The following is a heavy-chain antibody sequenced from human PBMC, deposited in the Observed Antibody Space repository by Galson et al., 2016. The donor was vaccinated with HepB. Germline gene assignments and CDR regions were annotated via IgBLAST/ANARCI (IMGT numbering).Heavy chain of an antibody. V-gene: IGHV1-2*02. CDR3: ARVRPGAAGCKAFDP. CDR2: INPNSGGT. J-gene: IGHJ5*02. D-gene: IGHD6-13*01. CDR1: GYTFSDYY. Sequence: SVKVSCKASGYTFSDYYIHWVRQAPGHGLEWMGWINPNSGGTVSAQQFQGRVTMTRDTSISTAYIELFRLRSDDTAVDFCARVRPGAAGCKAFDPWGQGTLVTVSS.